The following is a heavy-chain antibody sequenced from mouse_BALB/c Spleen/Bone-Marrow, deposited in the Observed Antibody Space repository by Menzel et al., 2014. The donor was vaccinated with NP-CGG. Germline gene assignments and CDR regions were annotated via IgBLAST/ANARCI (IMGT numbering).Heavy chain of an antibody. CDR2: INPDSSTI. Sequence: EVKLVASGGGLVQPGGSLKLSCAASGFDFSGYWMSWVRQAPGKGLEWIGEINPDSSTINYTPSLKDKFIISRDNAKNTLYLQMSKVRSEDTALYYCARLNYYGSLFVWGAGTTVTVSS. J-gene: IGHJ1*01. CDR1: GFDFSGYW. V-gene: IGHV4-1*02. CDR3: ARLNYYGSLFV. D-gene: IGHD1-1*01.